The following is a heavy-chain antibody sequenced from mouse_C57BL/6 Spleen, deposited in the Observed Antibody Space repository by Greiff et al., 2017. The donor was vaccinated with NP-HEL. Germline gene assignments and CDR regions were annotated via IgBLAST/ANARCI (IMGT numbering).Heavy chain of an antibody. CDR1: GFSLTSYG. CDR3: AKKFITDYYAMDY. V-gene: IGHV2-5*01. CDR2: IWRGGST. Sequence: VQLQQSGPGLVQPSQSLSITCTVSGFSLTSYGVHWVRQSPGKGLEWLGVIWRGGSTDYNAAFMSRLSITKDNSKSQVFFKMNSLQADDTAIYYCAKKFITDYYAMDYWGQGTSVTVSS. D-gene: IGHD1-1*01. J-gene: IGHJ4*01.